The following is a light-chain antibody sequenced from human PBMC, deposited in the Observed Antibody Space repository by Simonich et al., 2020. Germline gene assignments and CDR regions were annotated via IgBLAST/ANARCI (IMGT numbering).Light chain of an antibody. Sequence: QSALTQPASVSGSPGQSITISCTGTSSDVGGSNYVSWYQQHPGKAPKLMIYDVSNRPSGVSKRFSGSKSGNTASLTISGLQAEDEADYYCSSYTSSSHVVFGGGTKLTVL. CDR2: DVS. CDR1: SSDVGGSNY. V-gene: IGLV2-14*03. CDR3: SSYTSSSHVV. J-gene: IGLJ2*01.